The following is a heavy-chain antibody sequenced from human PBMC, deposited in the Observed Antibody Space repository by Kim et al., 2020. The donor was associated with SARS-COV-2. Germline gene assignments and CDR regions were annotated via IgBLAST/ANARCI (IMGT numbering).Heavy chain of an antibody. J-gene: IGHJ6*02. D-gene: IGHD2-8*01. Sequence: GGSLRLSCAASGFTFSGPGIHWVRQGSGRGLEWVGRIRSKADNYAAAYAASVKGRFTISRDDSKNTAYLQMNSLKIEDTAVYYCTRNGMSYGMDVWGQGTTVTVSS. V-gene: IGHV3-73*01. CDR3: TRNGMSYGMDV. CDR2: IRSKADNYAA. CDR1: GFTFSGPG.